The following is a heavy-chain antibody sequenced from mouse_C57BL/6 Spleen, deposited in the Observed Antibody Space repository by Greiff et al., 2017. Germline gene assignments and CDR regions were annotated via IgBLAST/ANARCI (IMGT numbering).Heavy chain of an antibody. Sequence: EVKVEESGGGLVKPGGSLKLSCAASGFSFSDYGMHWVRQAPEKGLEWVAYSSSGSSTIYYADTVKGRFTISRDNAKNTLFLQMTSLRSEDTAMYYCAKLGRAMDYWGQGTSVTVSS. CDR2: SSSGSSTI. V-gene: IGHV5-17*01. D-gene: IGHD4-1*01. CDR1: GFSFSDYG. CDR3: AKLGRAMDY. J-gene: IGHJ4*01.